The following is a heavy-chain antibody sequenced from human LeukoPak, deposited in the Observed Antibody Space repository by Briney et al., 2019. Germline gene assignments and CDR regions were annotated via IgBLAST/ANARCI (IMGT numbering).Heavy chain of an antibody. CDR1: GFSFSSYA. CDR3: AKKTASTGWEPFDY. D-gene: IGHD2-8*02. J-gene: IGHJ4*02. V-gene: IGHV3-23*01. CDR2: ISGSGGST. Sequence: PGRSLRLSCAASGFSFSSYAMTWVRQAPGKGLEWVSAISGSGGSTAYADSVKGRFTISRDNSKNTLFLQMNSLRADDTAVYYCAKKTASTGWEPFDYWGQGTLVTVS.